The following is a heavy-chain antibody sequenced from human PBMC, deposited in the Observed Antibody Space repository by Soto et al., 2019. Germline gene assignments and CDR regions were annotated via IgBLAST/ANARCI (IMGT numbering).Heavy chain of an antibody. CDR3: AKGEPNYYGHCSYYGMYV. D-gene: IGHD3-10*01. V-gene: IGHV3-23*01. Sequence: PGGSLRISGAASGFTLLTHAMSWVRHAPGKALEWVSAISGGGASTSCADSVKGRFTISRDNSKNSVYLQVSSLRADDTAVYYCAKGEPNYYGHCSYYGMYVRSQRTAVTVS. CDR1: GFTLLTHA. J-gene: IGHJ6*02. CDR2: ISGGGAST.